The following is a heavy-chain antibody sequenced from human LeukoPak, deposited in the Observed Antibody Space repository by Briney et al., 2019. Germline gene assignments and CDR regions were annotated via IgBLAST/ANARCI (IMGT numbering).Heavy chain of an antibody. J-gene: IGHJ4*02. D-gene: IGHD6-19*01. CDR3: ARELRSGWYYFDY. Sequence: GASVKVSCKASGYTFTSYDINWVRQPTGQGLEWMGWMNPNSGNTGYAQKFQGSVTMTRNTSISTAYMELSSLRSEDTAVYYCARELRSGWYYFDYWGQGTLVTVSS. CDR2: MNPNSGNT. V-gene: IGHV1-8*01. CDR1: GYTFTSYD.